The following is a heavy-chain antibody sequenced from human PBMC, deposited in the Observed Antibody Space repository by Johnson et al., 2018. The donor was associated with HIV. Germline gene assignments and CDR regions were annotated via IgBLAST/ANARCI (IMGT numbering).Heavy chain of an antibody. CDR3: ARDSMVRGVNAFDI. CDR1: GFTFSSYW. CDR2: IKQDGSEK. D-gene: IGHD3-10*01. Sequence: VQLVESGGGVVQPGKSLRLSCVASGFTFSSYWMSWVRQAPGKGLEWVANIKQDGSEKYYVDSVKGRFTISRDNAKNSLYLQMNSLRAEDTAVYYCARDSMVRGVNAFDIWGQGTMVTVSS. V-gene: IGHV3-7*01. J-gene: IGHJ3*02.